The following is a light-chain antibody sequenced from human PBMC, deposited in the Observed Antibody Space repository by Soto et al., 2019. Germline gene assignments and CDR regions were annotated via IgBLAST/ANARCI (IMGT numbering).Light chain of an antibody. J-gene: IGKJ5*01. V-gene: IGKV3-15*01. CDR1: QSVTSN. CDR2: GAS. CDR3: QQYKKWPLS. Sequence: EIVMTQSPATLSVSPGERATLSCRASQSVTSNLAWYQQKPGQAPRLLIYGASTRATGIPARFSGSGSGTEFTLTISSLQSEDFAVYYCQQYKKWPLSFGQGTRLEIK.